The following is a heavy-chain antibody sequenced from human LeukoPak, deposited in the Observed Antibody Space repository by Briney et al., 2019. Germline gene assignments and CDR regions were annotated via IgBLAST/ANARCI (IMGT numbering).Heavy chain of an antibody. CDR2: IHYSGST. Sequence: PSGTLSLTCTVSGGSITNYYWSWIRQPPGKGLEWIGYIHYSGSTKYKSSLKSRVTISVDTSKNQFSLKLNSVTAADTAVYYCARGKEVITMLRGLKPGYYFDYWGQGTLVTVSS. J-gene: IGHJ4*02. V-gene: IGHV4-59*01. CDR3: ARGKEVITMLRGLKPGYYFDY. CDR1: GGSITNYY. D-gene: IGHD3-10*01.